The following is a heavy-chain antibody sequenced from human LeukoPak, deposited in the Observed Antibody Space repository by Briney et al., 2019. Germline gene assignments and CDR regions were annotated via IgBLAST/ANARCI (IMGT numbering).Heavy chain of an antibody. CDR3: ARWGSIAVARFDY. V-gene: IGHV4-59*01. D-gene: IGHD6-6*01. Sequence: PSETLSLTCTVSGGSTSNYYWSWIRQPPGKGLEWDGYTHYTGSTNYNPSLTSRATISLDTSKNQFSLNLTSVAAADTAVYYCARWGSIAVARFDYWGQGTLVTVSS. CDR2: THYTGST. CDR1: GGSTSNYY. J-gene: IGHJ4*02.